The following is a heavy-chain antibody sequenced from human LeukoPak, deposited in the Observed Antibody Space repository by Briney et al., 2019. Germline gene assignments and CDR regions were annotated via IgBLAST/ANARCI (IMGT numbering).Heavy chain of an antibody. D-gene: IGHD2-2*01. J-gene: IGHJ5*02. CDR3: ARDVSSTSSWWFDP. Sequence: ASVKVSCKASGYTFTSHYMHRVRQAPEKGLEWMGIINPTGGSTSYAQKFQGRVTMTRDTSTSTDYMELSSLTYEDTAVYYCARDVSSTSSWWFDPWGQGTLVIVSS. CDR1: GYTFTSHY. V-gene: IGHV1-46*01. CDR2: INPTGGST.